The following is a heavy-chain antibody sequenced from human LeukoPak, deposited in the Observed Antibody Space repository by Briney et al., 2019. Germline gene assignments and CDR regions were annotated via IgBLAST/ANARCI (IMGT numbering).Heavy chain of an antibody. CDR1: GSSFSSFA. D-gene: IGHD4-17*01. CDR2: ITGGHYPT. V-gene: IGHV3-23*01. CDR3: TKDPNGDYVGAFDP. J-gene: IGHJ5*02. Sequence: GGSLRLSCAASGSSFSSFAMTWVRQAPGKRLEWVSSITGGHYPTYNTDSVKGRFTISRDNSKNTLYLQMNSLRADDTAVYYCTKDPNGDYVGAFDPWGQGTLVTVSS.